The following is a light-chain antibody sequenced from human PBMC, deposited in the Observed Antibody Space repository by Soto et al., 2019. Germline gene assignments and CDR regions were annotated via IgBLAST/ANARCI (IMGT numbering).Light chain of an antibody. J-gene: IGLJ1*01. CDR3: AAWDDTVRSYV. CDR1: ISDIATNY. Sequence: QSVLTQPPSVSGTPGQRVTISCSGAISDIATNYVHWFQQLPGTAPKVLSNRDNQRPSGVPYRFSGSKSGTSASLAISGLRSEDEAEYYCAAWDDTVRSYVFGTGTKLTVL. V-gene: IGLV1-47*01. CDR2: RDN.